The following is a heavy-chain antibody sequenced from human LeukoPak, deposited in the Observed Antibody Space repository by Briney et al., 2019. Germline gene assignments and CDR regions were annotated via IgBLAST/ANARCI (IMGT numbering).Heavy chain of an antibody. Sequence: SVKVSCKASGGTFSSYAISCVRQAPGQGLEWMGGIIPIFGTANYAQEFQGRVTITADKSTSTAYMELSSLRSEDTAVYYCARDDYDILTGYPNWFDPWGQGTLVTVSS. CDR2: IIPIFGTA. J-gene: IGHJ5*02. CDR1: GGTFSSYA. CDR3: ARDDYDILTGYPNWFDP. D-gene: IGHD3-9*01. V-gene: IGHV1-69*06.